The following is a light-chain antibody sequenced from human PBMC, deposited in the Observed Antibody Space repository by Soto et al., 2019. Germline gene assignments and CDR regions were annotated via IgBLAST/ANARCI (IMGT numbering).Light chain of an antibody. J-gene: IGLJ1*01. CDR1: ASDIGGYTF. CDR3: SAHGGTNPYV. CDR2: DVN. V-gene: IGLV2-8*01. Sequence: QSALTQPPSASGSPGQSVAISCTGTASDIGGYTFVSWYQQHPVKAPKLLIYDVNKRPSGVPDRFSGSKSGNTASLTVSGLQAEDEPDYYCSAHGGTNPYVFGTGTKLTVL.